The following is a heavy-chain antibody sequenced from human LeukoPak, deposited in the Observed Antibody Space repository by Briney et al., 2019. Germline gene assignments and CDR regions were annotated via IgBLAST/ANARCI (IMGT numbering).Heavy chain of an antibody. J-gene: IGHJ4*02. CDR3: ARHGYTASHYFLDY. D-gene: IGHD3-16*01. CDR1: SGSMNSYY. Sequence: SETLSLTCTVSSGSMNSYYRGWVRQPAGRGLEWIGRIYTTGKTDYDPSLKSRLTMSVDTSKRQFSLNLRSVSAADTAIYYCARHGYTASHYFLDYWSQGTLVTVSS. V-gene: IGHV4-4*07. CDR2: IYTTGKT.